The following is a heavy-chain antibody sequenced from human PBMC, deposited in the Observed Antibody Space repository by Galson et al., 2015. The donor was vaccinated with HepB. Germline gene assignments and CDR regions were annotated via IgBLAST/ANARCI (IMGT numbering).Heavy chain of an antibody. CDR2: ISYDGSNK. Sequence: LRLSCAASGFTFSTYTMHWVRQAPGKGLEWVALISYDGSNKYYADSVKGRFTISRDKSKNILYLQMNSLRPEDTALYYCASHIYWGQGTLVTVSS. CDR3: ASHIY. V-gene: IGHV3-30*04. CDR1: GFTFSTYT. J-gene: IGHJ4*02.